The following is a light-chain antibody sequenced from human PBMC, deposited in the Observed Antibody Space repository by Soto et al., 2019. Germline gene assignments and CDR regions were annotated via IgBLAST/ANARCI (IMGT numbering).Light chain of an antibody. J-gene: IGLJ1*01. CDR3: SSYTSSSALYYV. V-gene: IGLV2-14*01. CDR2: GVS. CDR1: SSDVGGYNY. Sequence: QSALTQPASVSGSPGQSITISCTGTSSDVGGYNYVSWYQQYPVKAPKLILHGVSNRPSGVSTRFSGSKSGNTASLTISGLQTEDEADYYCSSYTSSSALYYVFGTGTKVTVL.